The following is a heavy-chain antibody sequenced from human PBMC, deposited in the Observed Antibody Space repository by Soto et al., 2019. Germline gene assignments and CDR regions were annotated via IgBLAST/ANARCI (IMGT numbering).Heavy chain of an antibody. CDR1: GFAFNSHS. CDR2: MPSDGSSK. CDR3: ARDRVIRYTGYELDL. D-gene: IGHD3-9*01. V-gene: IGHV3-30-3*01. Sequence: QMQLLESGGGVVQPGKARRLSCAASGFAFNSHSMHWVRQAPGKGLEWLALMPSDGSSKFYADSVKGRCTISRDNSKNTLYLEMNSLRSEDTAVYYCARDRVIRYTGYELDLWGQGTLVTVSS. J-gene: IGHJ5*02.